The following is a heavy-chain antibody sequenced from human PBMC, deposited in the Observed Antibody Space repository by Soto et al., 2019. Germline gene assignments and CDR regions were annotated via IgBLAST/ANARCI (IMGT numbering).Heavy chain of an antibody. Sequence: GGSLRLSCSASGFTFSSYSMNWVRQAPGKGLEWVSSISSSSSYIYYADSVKGRFTISRDNAKNSLYLQMNSLRAEDTAVYYCARGGSMIVVVTPFDSRGQGTLVTVSP. V-gene: IGHV3-21*01. D-gene: IGHD3-22*01. CDR3: ARGGSMIVVVTPFDS. CDR1: GFTFSSYS. CDR2: ISSSSSYI. J-gene: IGHJ4*02.